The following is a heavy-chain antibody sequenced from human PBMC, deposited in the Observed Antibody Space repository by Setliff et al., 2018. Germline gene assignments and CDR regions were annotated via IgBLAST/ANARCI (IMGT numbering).Heavy chain of an antibody. D-gene: IGHD6-19*01. CDR1: GFTFSNYD. Sequence: PGGSLRLSCAASGFTFSNYDMSWIRQAPGKGLEWVSVFSGSGGSTYYADSVKGRFTISRDNSKNTLYLQMNSLRAEDAAVYYCATSDWHAAFDHWGQGTLVTVSS. J-gene: IGHJ4*02. CDR2: FSGSGGST. CDR3: ATSDWHAAFDH. V-gene: IGHV3-23*01.